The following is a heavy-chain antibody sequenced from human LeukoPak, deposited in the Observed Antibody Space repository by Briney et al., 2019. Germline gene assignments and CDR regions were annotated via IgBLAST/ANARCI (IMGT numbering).Heavy chain of an antibody. J-gene: IGHJ4*02. CDR3: ARAYQWLATTPGGFDY. CDR2: ISSNGGST. D-gene: IGHD6-19*01. CDR1: GFTFSSYA. V-gene: IGHV3-64*01. Sequence: GGSLRLSCAASGFTFSSYAMHWVRQAPGKGLEYVSAISSNGGSTYYANSVKGRFTISRDNSKNTLYLQMGSLRAEDMAVYYCARAYQWLATTPGGFDYWGQGTLVTISS.